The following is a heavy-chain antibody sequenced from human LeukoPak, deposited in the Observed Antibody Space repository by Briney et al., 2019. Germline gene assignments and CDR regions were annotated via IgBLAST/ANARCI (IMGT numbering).Heavy chain of an antibody. Sequence: SETLSLTCTVSGYSISSGYYWGWIRQPPGKGLEWIGEINHSGSTNYNPSLKSRVIVSLDKSKNQFSLILRSVTAADTAVYYCATDRGYYDTIGYTYNWFDPWGQGTLVTVSS. CDR3: ATDRGYYDTIGYTYNWFDP. J-gene: IGHJ5*02. CDR2: INHSGST. D-gene: IGHD3-22*01. CDR1: GYSISSGYY. V-gene: IGHV4-38-2*02.